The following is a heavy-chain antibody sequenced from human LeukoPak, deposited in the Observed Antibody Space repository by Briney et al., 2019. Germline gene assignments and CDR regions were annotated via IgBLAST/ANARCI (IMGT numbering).Heavy chain of an antibody. Sequence: SETLSLTCAVYGGSFSGYYWSWIRQPPGKGLEWIGEINHSGSTNYNPSLKSRVTISVDTSKNQFSLKLSSVTAADTAVYYCATRDIVVVPAAMRVRAFDIWGQETMVTVSS. D-gene: IGHD2-2*01. CDR3: ATRDIVVVPAAMRVRAFDI. V-gene: IGHV4-34*01. J-gene: IGHJ3*02. CDR1: GGSFSGYY. CDR2: INHSGST.